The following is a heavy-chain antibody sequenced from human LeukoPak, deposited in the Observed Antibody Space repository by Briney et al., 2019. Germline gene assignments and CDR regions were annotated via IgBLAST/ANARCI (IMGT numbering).Heavy chain of an antibody. D-gene: IGHD6-13*01. J-gene: IGHJ4*02. CDR1: GYTFTGYY. V-gene: IGHV1-2*04. CDR2: INPNSGGT. Sequence: GASVKVSCKASGYTFTGYYMHWVRQAPGQGPEWMGWINPNSGGTNYAQKFQGWVTMTRDTSISTAYMELSRLRPDDTAVYYCARDLGSSWTPYFDYWGQGTLVTVSS. CDR3: ARDLGSSWTPYFDY.